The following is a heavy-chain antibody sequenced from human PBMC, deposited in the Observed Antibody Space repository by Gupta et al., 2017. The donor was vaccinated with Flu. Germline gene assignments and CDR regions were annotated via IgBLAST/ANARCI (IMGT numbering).Heavy chain of an antibody. CDR2: ISGSAGST. Sequence: GQLGGSLRLSCGGCGVTFSSYDMSWVRQAPGKVLGWVLVISGSAGSTTNADAVKGRFTMSRENSKNTMSLQMNGLRDEDTAVYYCAKDLRPVQWGICMDVWCQGTTVTVSS. CDR3: AKDLRPVQWGICMDV. V-gene: IGHV3-23*01. D-gene: IGHD1-26*01. J-gene: IGHJ6*02. CDR1: GVTFSSYD.